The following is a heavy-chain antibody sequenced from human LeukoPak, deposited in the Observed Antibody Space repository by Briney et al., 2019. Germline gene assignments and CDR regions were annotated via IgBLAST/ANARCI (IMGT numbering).Heavy chain of an antibody. CDR3: AISLGLSDTYWDF. CDR1: GYSSTTYW. D-gene: IGHD2-8*02. V-gene: IGHV5-51*01. Sequence: GESLKISCKASGYSSTTYWIGWVRQMPGKGLEWMGTIYPGDSDARYNPSFQGQVTISVDTSITTAHLQWSSLKASDTAIYYCAISLGLSDTYWDFWGQGTLVTVTS. CDR2: IYPGDSDA. J-gene: IGHJ4*02.